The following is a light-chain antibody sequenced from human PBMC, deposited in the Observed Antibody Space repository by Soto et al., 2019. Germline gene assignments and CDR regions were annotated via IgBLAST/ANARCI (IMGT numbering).Light chain of an antibody. V-gene: IGKV3-20*01. Sequence: EIVMTQSPATLSVSPGETATLSCRASQSVAGNLAWYQQKPGQAPRLLMYGASSRATGIPDRFSGSGSGTDFTLTISRLEPEDFAVYYCQQYASSPWTFAQGTKVDIK. J-gene: IGKJ1*01. CDR1: QSVAGN. CDR2: GAS. CDR3: QQYASSPWT.